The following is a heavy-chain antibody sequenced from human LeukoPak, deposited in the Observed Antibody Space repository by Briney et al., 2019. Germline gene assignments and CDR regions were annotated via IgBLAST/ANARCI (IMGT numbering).Heavy chain of an antibody. CDR2: IYYNGST. Sequence: PSETLSLTCIVSGGSISSYYWTWIRQPPGKGLEWIGYIYYNGSTNYNPSLKSRVTISVDISKNQFSLKLNSVTAADTAVYYCARQSRGIAVAGLDYWGQGILATVSS. V-gene: IGHV4-59*08. J-gene: IGHJ4*02. CDR3: ARQSRGIAVAGLDY. CDR1: GGSISSYY. D-gene: IGHD6-19*01.